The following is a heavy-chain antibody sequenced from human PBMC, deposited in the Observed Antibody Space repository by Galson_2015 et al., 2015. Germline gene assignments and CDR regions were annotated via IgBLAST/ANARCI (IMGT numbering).Heavy chain of an antibody. Sequence: SETLSLTCTVSGGSISSSSYYWGWIRQPPGKGLEWIGSIYYSGSTYYNPSLKSRVTISVDTSKNQFSLKLSSVTAADTAVYYCARGWGHGFQSRLDERNLDYYGMDVWGQGTTVTVSS. CDR1: GGSISSSSYY. D-gene: IGHD1-1*01. CDR2: IYYSGST. V-gene: IGHV4-39*07. CDR3: ARGWGHGFQSRLDERNLDYYGMDV. J-gene: IGHJ6*02.